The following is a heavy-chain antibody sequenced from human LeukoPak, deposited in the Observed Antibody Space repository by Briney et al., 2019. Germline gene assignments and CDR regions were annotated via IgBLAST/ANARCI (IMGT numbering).Heavy chain of an antibody. CDR3: ARNRYYYGSGNYGVPNWFDP. D-gene: IGHD3-10*01. CDR1: DYSISSGYF. V-gene: IGHV4-38-2*01. Sequence: SETLSLTCSVSDYSISSGYFWAWIRQPPGKGLEWIGSIYHSGSTYYSPSLRSRVTISVDTSKNQFSLKLSSVTAADTAMYYCARNRYYYGSGNYGVPNWFDPWGQGTLVTVSS. J-gene: IGHJ5*02. CDR2: IYHSGST.